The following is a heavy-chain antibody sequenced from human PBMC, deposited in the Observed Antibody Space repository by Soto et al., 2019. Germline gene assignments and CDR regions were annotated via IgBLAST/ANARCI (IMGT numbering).Heavy chain of an antibody. V-gene: IGHV4-61*01. J-gene: IGHJ4*02. D-gene: IGHD3-22*01. CDR3: ARDLGSPDYDSSGNYAD. CDR1: GVSVRSGNYY. CDR2: IYYSTT. Sequence: QVQLQESGPGLVKPSGTLSLTCSVSGVSVRSGNYYWNWIRQPPGKGLEWIGYIYYSTTNYNPSLKSRVTISVDTSKNQFSLKLSSVTAADTAVYYCARDLGSPDYDSSGNYADWGQGTLVTVSS.